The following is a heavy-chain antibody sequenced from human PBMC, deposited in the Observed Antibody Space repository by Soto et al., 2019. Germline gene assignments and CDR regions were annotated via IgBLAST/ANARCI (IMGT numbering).Heavy chain of an antibody. J-gene: IGHJ4*02. Sequence: QEQLVQSGAEVKKPGSSLKVSCKASGGLFSSYHISWVRQVPGQGLEWMGGIIPVFQTAYYTLRFQGRVTITADESTNTAYMELSSLRSEDTAIYYCARGGSGYTWFNEFWGQGTLVTVSS. CDR3: ARGGSGYTWFNEF. D-gene: IGHD3-22*01. V-gene: IGHV1-69*01. CDR2: IIPVFQTA. CDR1: GGLFSSYH.